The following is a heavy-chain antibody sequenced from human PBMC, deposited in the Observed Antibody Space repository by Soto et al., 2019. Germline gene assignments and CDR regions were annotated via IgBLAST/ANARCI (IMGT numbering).Heavy chain of an antibody. D-gene: IGHD3-22*01. J-gene: IGHJ4*02. CDR1: GDSVSSNSAA. CDR3: ARGVPYYYDSSGYYQADLFDY. V-gene: IGHV6-1*01. CDR2: TYYRSKWYN. Sequence: PSQTLSLTCAISGDSVSSNSAAWNWIRQSPSRGLERLGRTYYRSKWYNDYAVSVKSRITINPDTSKNQFSLQLNSVTPEDTAVYYCARGVPYYYDSSGYYQADLFDYWGQGTLVTVSS.